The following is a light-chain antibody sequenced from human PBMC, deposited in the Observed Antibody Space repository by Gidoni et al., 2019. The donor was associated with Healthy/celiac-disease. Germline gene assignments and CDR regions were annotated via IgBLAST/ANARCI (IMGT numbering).Light chain of an antibody. J-gene: IGKJ4*01. CDR3: QQYDNLPGET. V-gene: IGKV1-33*01. Sequence: DIQMTQSPSSLSASVGDRVTITCQASQDISNYLNWYQQKPGKAPKLLIYDASNLETGVPSRFSGSGSGTDFTFTISSLQPEDIATYYWQQYDNLPGETFGGGTKVEIK. CDR2: DAS. CDR1: QDISNY.